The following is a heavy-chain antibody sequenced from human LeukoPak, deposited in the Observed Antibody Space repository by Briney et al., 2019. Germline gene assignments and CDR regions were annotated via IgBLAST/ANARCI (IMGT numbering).Heavy chain of an antibody. D-gene: IGHD3-10*01. V-gene: IGHV3-53*01. CDR2: IYSGGST. J-gene: IGHJ4*02. CDR3: ATGPLVRGKETQANYCFDY. Sequence: GGSLRLSCAASGFTVSSNYMSWVRQAPGKGLEWVSVIYSGGSTYYAASVKGRFSISRDNSKNTLYLQMNSLRAEDTAVYYCATGPLVRGKETQANYCFDYWGQGTLVTVSS. CDR1: GFTVSSNY.